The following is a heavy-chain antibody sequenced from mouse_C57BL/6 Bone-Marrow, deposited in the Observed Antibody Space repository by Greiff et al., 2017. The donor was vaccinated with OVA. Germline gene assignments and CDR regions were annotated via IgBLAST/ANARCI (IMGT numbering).Heavy chain of an antibody. CDR3: ARPWFAY. J-gene: IGHJ3*01. V-gene: IGHV1-82*01. Sequence: VQVVESGPELVKPGASVKISCKASGYAFSSSWMNWVKQRPGKGLEWIGRIYPGDGDTNYNGKFKGKATLTADKSSSTAYMQLSSLTSEDSAVYFCARPWFAYWGQGTLVTVSA. CDR1: GYAFSSSW. CDR2: IYPGDGDT.